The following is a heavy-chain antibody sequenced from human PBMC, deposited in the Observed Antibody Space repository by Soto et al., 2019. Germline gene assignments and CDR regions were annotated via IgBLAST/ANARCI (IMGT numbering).Heavy chain of an antibody. Sequence: ASVKVSCKASGYTFTSYAMHWGRHAPGQRLEWMGWINAGNGNTKYSQKLQGRVTMTTDTSTSTAYMELRSLRSDDTAVYYCARAVGVATAFDYWGQGTLVTVSS. V-gene: IGHV1-3*01. CDR3: ARAVGVATAFDY. CDR1: GYTFTSYA. J-gene: IGHJ4*02. D-gene: IGHD5-12*01. CDR2: INAGNGNT.